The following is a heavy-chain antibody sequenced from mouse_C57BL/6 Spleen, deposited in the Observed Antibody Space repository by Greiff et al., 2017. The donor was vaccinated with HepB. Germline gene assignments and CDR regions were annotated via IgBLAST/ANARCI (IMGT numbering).Heavy chain of an antibody. Sequence: VQLQQPGAELVKPGASVKLSCKASGYTFTSYWMHWVKQRPGQGLEWIGMIHPNSGSTNYNEKFKSKATLTVDKSSSTAYMQLSSLTSEDSAVYYCARGVDGYSWYFDVWGTGTTVTVSS. D-gene: IGHD2-3*01. V-gene: IGHV1-64*01. CDR1: GYTFTSYW. CDR2: IHPNSGST. J-gene: IGHJ1*03. CDR3: ARGVDGYSWYFDV.